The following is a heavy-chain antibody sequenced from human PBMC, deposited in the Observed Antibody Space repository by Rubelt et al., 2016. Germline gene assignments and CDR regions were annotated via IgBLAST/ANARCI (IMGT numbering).Heavy chain of an antibody. CDR1: GGSFSGYY. J-gene: IGHJ5*02. D-gene: IGHD1-26*01. V-gene: IGHV4-34*01. CDR2: IYHSGST. CDR3: ARGIGSGSYLRYNWFDP. Sequence: QVQLQQWGVGLLKPSETLSLTCAVYGGSFSGYYWSWIRQPPGKGLEWIGEIYHSGSTNYNPSLKGRVPISVDTSKNQFSLKLSSLTAADTAVYYCARGIGSGSYLRYNWFDPWGQGTLVTVSS.